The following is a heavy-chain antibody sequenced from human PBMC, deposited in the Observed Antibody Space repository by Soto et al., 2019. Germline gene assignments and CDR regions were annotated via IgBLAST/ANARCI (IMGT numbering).Heavy chain of an antibody. CDR1: GGTLSSYA. D-gene: IGHD1-20*01. J-gene: IGHJ6*02. CDR3: ARDGGITGTTTYYYGMDV. V-gene: IGHV1-69*01. Sequence: QVQLVQSGAEVKKPGSWLKVSCKASGGTLSSYAISWVRQALGQGLEWMGGIIPIFGTANYEQKFQGRVTITADESTSTAYMELSSLRSEDTAVYYCARDGGITGTTTYYYGMDVWGQGTTVTVSS. CDR2: IIPIFGTA.